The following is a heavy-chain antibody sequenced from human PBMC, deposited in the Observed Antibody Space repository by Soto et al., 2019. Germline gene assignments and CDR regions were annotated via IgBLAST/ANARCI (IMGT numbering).Heavy chain of an antibody. Sequence: GGSLRLSCAASGFTVSSNYMNWVRQAPGQGLEWASIIWSAGLTYYADSVRVRCTISRDISKNILFLQMNNLRAEDSAIYYCARELPPDLWGQGTLVTVSS. CDR3: ARELPPDL. J-gene: IGHJ5*02. V-gene: IGHV3-53*01. D-gene: IGHD2-15*01. CDR1: GFTVSSNY. CDR2: IWSAGLT.